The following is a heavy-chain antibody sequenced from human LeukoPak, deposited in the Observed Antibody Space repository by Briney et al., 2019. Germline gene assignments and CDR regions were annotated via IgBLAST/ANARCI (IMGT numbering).Heavy chain of an antibody. Sequence: GESLKIPCKASGYIFANYWIGWVRPMPGKGLEWMGIIYPDDSDTRYSPSFQGQVTISADKSISTAYLQWSSLKASDTAMYYCARVVGATRNYDYWGQGTLVTVSS. CDR1: GYIFANYW. CDR2: IYPDDSDT. D-gene: IGHD1-26*01. CDR3: ARVVGATRNYDY. V-gene: IGHV5-51*01. J-gene: IGHJ4*02.